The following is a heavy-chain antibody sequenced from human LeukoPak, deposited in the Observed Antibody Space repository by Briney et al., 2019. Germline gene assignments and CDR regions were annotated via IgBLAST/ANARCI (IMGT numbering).Heavy chain of an antibody. CDR1: GFTFDDYT. Sequence: PGGSLRLSCAASGFTFDDYTMHWVRQAPGKGLGWVSGVSWNSGSIGYGGSGKGRFSISREHSQHSLYLQLNSLRAEATAVYYCPRIKMIVVVKGSPEDRIYYFDYWGQGPLVTVSS. CDR2: VSWNSGSI. D-gene: IGHD3-22*01. J-gene: IGHJ4*02. V-gene: IGHV3-9*01. CDR3: PRIKMIVVVKGSPEDRIYYFDY.